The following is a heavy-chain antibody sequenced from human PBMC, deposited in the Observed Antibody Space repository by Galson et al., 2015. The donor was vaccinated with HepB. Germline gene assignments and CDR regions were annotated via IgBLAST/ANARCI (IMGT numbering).Heavy chain of an antibody. Sequence: SLRLSCAASGFTFSSYAMHWVRQAPGKGLEWVAVISYDGSNKYYADSVKGRFTISRDNSKNTLYLQMNSLRAEDTAVYYCARGGSGSYPLYGMDVWGQGTTVTVSS. CDR3: ARGGSGSYPLYGMDV. D-gene: IGHD3-10*01. CDR1: GFTFSSYA. J-gene: IGHJ6*02. V-gene: IGHV3-30-3*01. CDR2: ISYDGSNK.